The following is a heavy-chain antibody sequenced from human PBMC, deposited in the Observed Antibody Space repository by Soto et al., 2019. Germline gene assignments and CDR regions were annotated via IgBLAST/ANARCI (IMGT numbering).Heavy chain of an antibody. Sequence: QVQLVESGGGVIQPGRSLRLSCAAYGFTFSNYDMHWVRQAPGKGLEWVVVISYDGSNKYYADSVRGRFTISRDNSKNTLYLQMNSLRADDTAVYYCAKAAATYYCSGGYCYNYYFDSWGQGTLVTVSS. J-gene: IGHJ4*02. CDR2: ISYDGSNK. V-gene: IGHV3-30*18. CDR3: AKAAATYYCSGGYCYNYYFDS. CDR1: GFTFSNYD. D-gene: IGHD2-15*01.